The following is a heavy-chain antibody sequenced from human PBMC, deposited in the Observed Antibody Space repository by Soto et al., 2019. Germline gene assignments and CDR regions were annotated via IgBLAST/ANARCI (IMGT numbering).Heavy chain of an antibody. V-gene: IGHV1-69*13. CDR3: ARDRNGTYYYDSSGYRLWY. J-gene: IGHJ4*02. Sequence: ASVKVSCKASGGTFSSYAISWVRQAPGQGLEWMGGIIPIFGTANYAQKFQGRVTITADESTSTAYMELSSLRSEDTAVYYCARDRNGTYYYDSSGYRLWYWVQGTLVTVSS. CDR1: GGTFSSYA. CDR2: IIPIFGTA. D-gene: IGHD3-22*01.